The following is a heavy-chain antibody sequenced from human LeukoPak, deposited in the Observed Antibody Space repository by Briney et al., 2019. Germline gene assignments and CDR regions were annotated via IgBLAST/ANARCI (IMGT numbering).Heavy chain of an antibody. J-gene: IGHJ4*02. Sequence: PSETLSLTCTVSGGSISSSSYYWGWIRQPPGKGLEWIGSIYYSGSTYYNPSLKSRVTISVDTSKNQFSLKLSSVTAADTAVYYCARDSVRYCSGGSCWEPFDYWGQGTLVTVSS. CDR3: ARDSVRYCSGGSCWEPFDY. CDR1: GGSISSSSYY. CDR2: IYYSGST. V-gene: IGHV4-39*07. D-gene: IGHD2-15*01.